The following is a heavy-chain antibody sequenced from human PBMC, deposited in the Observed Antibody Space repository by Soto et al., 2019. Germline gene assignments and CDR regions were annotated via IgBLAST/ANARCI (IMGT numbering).Heavy chain of an antibody. CDR2: IYHSGST. CDR3: ARRLSREEGMDV. D-gene: IGHD1-26*01. J-gene: IGHJ6*02. V-gene: IGHV4-59*12. Sequence: SETLSLTCTVSGGSISSYYWSWIRQPPGKGLEWIGYIYHSGSTYYNPSLKSRVTISVDRSKNQFSLKLSSVTAADTAVYYCARRLSREEGMDVWGQGTTVTVSS. CDR1: GGSISSYY.